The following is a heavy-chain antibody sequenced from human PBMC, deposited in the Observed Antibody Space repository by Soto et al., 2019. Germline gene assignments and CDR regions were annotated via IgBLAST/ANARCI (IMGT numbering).Heavy chain of an antibody. Sequence: AESLTLSCAASGFTFSSYSMNWVRQAPGKGLEWVSYISSSSSTIYYADSVKGRFTISRDNAKNSLYLQMNSLRDEDTAVYYCARDRIIWRPIAARPEYYFDYWGQGTLVTVSS. D-gene: IGHD6-6*01. V-gene: IGHV3-48*02. CDR3: ARDRIIWRPIAARPEYYFDY. CDR2: ISSSSSTI. J-gene: IGHJ4*02. CDR1: GFTFSSYS.